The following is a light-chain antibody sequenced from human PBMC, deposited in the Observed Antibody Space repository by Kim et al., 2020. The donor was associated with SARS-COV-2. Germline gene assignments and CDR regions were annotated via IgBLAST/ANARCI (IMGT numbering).Light chain of an antibody. CDR3: NSRDNSGNHLGV. J-gene: IGLJ1*01. CDR1: SLRSYY. Sequence: SSELTQDPAVSVALGQRVRITCQGDSLRSYYTSWYQQKPGQAPVLVIYGKNNRPSGIPDRFSGSGSGNTASLTITGAQAEDEADYYCNSRDNSGNHLGVF. V-gene: IGLV3-19*01. CDR2: GKN.